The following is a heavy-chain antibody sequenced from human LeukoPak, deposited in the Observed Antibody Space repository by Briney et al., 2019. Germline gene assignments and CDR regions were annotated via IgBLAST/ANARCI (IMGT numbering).Heavy chain of an antibody. CDR1: GFAFNHAW. D-gene: IGHD3-22*01. Sequence: GGSLRLSCAASGFAFNHAWMSWVRQAPGKGLEWVAVIWYDGSNKYYADSVKGRFTISRDNSKNTLYLQMNSLRAEDTAVYYCARDESSGYYQPPGYWGQGTLVTVSS. CDR2: IWYDGSNK. V-gene: IGHV3-33*08. CDR3: ARDESSGYYQPPGY. J-gene: IGHJ4*02.